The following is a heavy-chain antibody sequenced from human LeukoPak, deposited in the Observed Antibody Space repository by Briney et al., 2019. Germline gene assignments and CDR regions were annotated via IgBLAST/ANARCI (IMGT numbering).Heavy chain of an antibody. Sequence: PSETLSLTRTVSGASMNGYFWRWLRQPAGKGLEWVGRIYSSGNTNYNPSLKSRVIMSVDMSKNQFSPNLKSVTAADTAVFYCARWASGYSSREGFDYWGQGALVIASS. V-gene: IGHV4-4*07. CDR3: ARWASGYSSREGFDY. J-gene: IGHJ4*02. CDR2: IYSSGNT. CDR1: GASMNGYF. D-gene: IGHD5-12*01.